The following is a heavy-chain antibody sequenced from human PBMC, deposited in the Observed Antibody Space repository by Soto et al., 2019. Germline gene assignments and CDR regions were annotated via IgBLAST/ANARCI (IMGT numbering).Heavy chain of an antibody. CDR3: AGGIRGIVGAPTD. CDR1: GYTFTSYG. J-gene: IGHJ4*02. CDR2: ISADNGIT. D-gene: IGHD1-26*01. Sequence: QVQLVQSGAEVKKPGASVKVSCKTSGYTFTSYGISWVRQAPGQGLEWMGWISADNGITNYAQRLQGRVTITADKSTSTAYMELSSLRSEDTAVYYCAGGIRGIVGAPTDWGQGTLVTVSS. V-gene: IGHV1-18*01.